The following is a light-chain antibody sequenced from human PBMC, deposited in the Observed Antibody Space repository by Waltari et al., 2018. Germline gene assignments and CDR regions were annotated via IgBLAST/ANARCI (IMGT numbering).Light chain of an antibody. CDR1: QSVSSNY. CDR3: QLYGNSPT. V-gene: IGKV3-20*01. J-gene: IGKJ4*01. CDR2: GAS. Sequence: EIVLTQSPGTLSLSPGERVTLSCRARQSVSSNYFAWYQLQPGQTPELLISGASFRATGVPDRFSGSGSGTDFTLSISRLEPEDFAVYYCQLYGNSPTFGGGTKVEIK.